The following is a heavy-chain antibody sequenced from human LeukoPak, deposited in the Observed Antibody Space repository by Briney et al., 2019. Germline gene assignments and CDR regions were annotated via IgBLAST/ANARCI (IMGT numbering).Heavy chain of an antibody. D-gene: IGHD1-1*01. CDR1: GFTFSNYW. CDR3: ARGLRVPDY. J-gene: IGHJ4*02. CDR2: INNDGTGT. V-gene: IGHV3-74*01. Sequence: GGSLRLSCAASGFTFSNYWMHWVRQAPGKGLVWVSRINNDGTGTSYADSVKGRFTISRDNAKNTLYLQMNSLRVEDTAVYCCARGLRVPDYWGQGTLVTVSS.